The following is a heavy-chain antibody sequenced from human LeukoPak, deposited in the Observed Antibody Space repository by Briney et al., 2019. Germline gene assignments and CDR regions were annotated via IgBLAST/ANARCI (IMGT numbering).Heavy chain of an antibody. Sequence: GGSLRLSCAASGFTFSSYAMSWVRQAPGKGLEWVSAISGSGGSTYYADSVKGRFTISRDNSKNTLYLQMNSLRAEDTAVYYCAKDLLYNWNDGRGDDAFDIWGQGTMVTVSS. CDR3: AKDLLYNWNDGRGDDAFDI. J-gene: IGHJ3*02. V-gene: IGHV3-23*01. CDR1: GFTFSSYA. D-gene: IGHD1-20*01. CDR2: ISGSGGST.